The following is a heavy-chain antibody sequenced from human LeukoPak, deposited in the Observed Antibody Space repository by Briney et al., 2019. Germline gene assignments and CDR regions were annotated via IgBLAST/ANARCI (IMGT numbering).Heavy chain of an antibody. CDR2: IYYSGST. CDR1: GGSISSYY. J-gene: IGHJ4*02. D-gene: IGHD5-18*01. V-gene: IGHV4-59*12. Sequence: SETLSLTCTVSGGSISSYYWSWTRQPPGKGLEWIGYIYYSGSTYYNPSLKSRVTISVDTSKNQFSLKLSSVTAADTAVYYCARDDSYGGFDYWGQGTLVTVSS. CDR3: ARDDSYGGFDY.